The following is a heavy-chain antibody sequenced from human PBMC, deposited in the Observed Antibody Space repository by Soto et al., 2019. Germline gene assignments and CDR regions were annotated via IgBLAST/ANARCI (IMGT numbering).Heavy chain of an antibody. CDR3: ARHFYDILEYYYMDV. J-gene: IGHJ6*03. D-gene: IGHD3-9*01. V-gene: IGHV4-39*01. CDR1: GGSISSSSYY. CDR2: IYYSGST. Sequence: SETLSLTCTVSGGSISSSSYYWGWIRQPPGKGLEWIGSIYYSGSTYYNPSLKSRVTISVDTSKNQFSLKLSSVTAADTAVYYCARHFYDILEYYYMDVWGEGTTVTVSS.